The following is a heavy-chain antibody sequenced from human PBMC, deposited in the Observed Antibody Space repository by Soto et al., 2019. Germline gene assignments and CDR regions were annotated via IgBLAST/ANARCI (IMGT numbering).Heavy chain of an antibody. V-gene: IGHV3-48*03. CDR1: GFTFSSYE. J-gene: IGHJ6*02. CDR2: ISSSGSTI. CDR3: ARDPPPRYDMLTGFSYDYGMDV. D-gene: IGHD3-9*01. Sequence: EVQLVESGGGLVQPGGSLRLSCAASGFTFSSYEMNWVRQAPGKGLEWVSYISSSGSTIYYADSVKCRFTISRDNAKNSLYLQMNSLRAEDSAVYYCARDPPPRYDMLTGFSYDYGMDVWGQGTKVTVSS.